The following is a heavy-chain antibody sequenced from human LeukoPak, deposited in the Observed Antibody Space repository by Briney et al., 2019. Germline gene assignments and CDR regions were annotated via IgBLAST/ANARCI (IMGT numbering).Heavy chain of an antibody. CDR1: GFTFSSYA. CDR3: ARDSLCFCDY. CDR2: ISSSSSYT. V-gene: IGHV3-48*04. J-gene: IGHJ4*02. D-gene: IGHD2-21*01. Sequence: QPGGSLRLSCAASGFTFSSYAMSWVRQAPGKGLEWVSYISSSSSYTNYADSVKGRFTISRDNAKNSLYLQMNSLTAEDTAVYYCARDSLCFCDYWGQGTLVTVSS.